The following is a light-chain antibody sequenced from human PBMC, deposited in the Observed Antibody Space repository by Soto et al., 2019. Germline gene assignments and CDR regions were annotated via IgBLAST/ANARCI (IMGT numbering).Light chain of an antibody. V-gene: IGKV3-20*01. CDR3: QQYGSSALLI. J-gene: IGKJ4*01. Sequence: EIVLTQSPGTLSLSPGERATLSCRASQSVSSSYLAWYQQKPGQAPRLLIYGASSRATGIPDRFSGSGSGTDFTLTVSRLEPEDFAVYYCQQYGSSALLIFGGGTKVEIK. CDR1: QSVSSSY. CDR2: GAS.